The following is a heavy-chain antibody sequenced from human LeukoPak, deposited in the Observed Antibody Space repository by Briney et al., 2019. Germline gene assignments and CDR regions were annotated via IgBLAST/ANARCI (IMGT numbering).Heavy chain of an antibody. D-gene: IGHD2-15*01. CDR1: GYTFTSYY. CDR3: ARDGEDIVVVVAATPPQGMDV. CDR2: INPSGGST. J-gene: IGHJ6*02. V-gene: IGHV1-46*01. Sequence: ASVKVSCKASGYTFTSYYMRWVRQAPGQGLEWMGIINPSGGSTSYAQKFQGRVTMTRDTSTSTVYMELSSLRSEDTAVYYCARDGEDIVVVVAATPPQGMDVWGQGTTVTVSS.